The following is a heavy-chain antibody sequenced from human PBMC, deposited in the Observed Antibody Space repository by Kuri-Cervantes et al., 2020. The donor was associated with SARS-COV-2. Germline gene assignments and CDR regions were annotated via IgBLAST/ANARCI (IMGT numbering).Heavy chain of an antibody. CDR3: ARGRVYARRIYYYYYGMGV. V-gene: IGHV4-34*01. D-gene: IGHD3-16*01. Sequence: SETLSLTCAVYGGSFSGYYWSWIRQPPGKGLEWIGEINHSGSTNYNPSLKSRVTISVDTSKNQFSLKLSSVTAADTAVYYCARGRVYARRIYYYYYGMGVWGQGTTVTVSS. CDR2: INHSGST. CDR1: GGSFSGYY. J-gene: IGHJ6*02.